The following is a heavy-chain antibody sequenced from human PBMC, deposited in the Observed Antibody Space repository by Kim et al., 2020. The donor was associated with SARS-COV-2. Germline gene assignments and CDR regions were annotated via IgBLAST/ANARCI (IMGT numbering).Heavy chain of an antibody. V-gene: IGHV3-23*01. CDR3: AKCHSDWGNDAFDI. D-gene: IGHD3-16*01. J-gene: IGHJ3*02. Sequence: GGSLRLSCAASGFTFSNYAVSWVRQAPGKGLEWVSYIRGGGAVTHYAGSVKGRCTISRDNFKNTLYLQVDSLRAEDTAVYYCAKCHSDWGNDAFDIWGLGTMVTVSS. CDR2: IRGGGAVT. CDR1: GFTFSNYA.